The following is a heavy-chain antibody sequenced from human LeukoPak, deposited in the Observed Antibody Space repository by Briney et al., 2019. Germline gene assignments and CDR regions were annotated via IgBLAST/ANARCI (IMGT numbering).Heavy chain of an antibody. CDR1: GFSVNNNY. Sequence: GGSLRLSCVASGFSVNNNYMNWVRQGPGKGLEWVSVISSGGSTYYADSVKGRFTISRDNSKNTLYLQMNSLRAEDTAVYYCAKEKATMVRGVIISPSFDYWGQGTLVTVSS. CDR3: AKEKATMVRGVIISPSFDY. V-gene: IGHV3-53*05. J-gene: IGHJ4*02. CDR2: ISSGGST. D-gene: IGHD3-10*01.